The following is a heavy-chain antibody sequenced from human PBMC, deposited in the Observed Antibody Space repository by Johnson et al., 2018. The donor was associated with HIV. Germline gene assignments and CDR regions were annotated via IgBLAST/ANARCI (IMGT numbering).Heavy chain of an antibody. V-gene: IGHV3-64*01. Sequence: VQLVESGGGLVQPWGSLRLSCAASGFTFSSYAMHWVRQAPGKGLEYVSAISSNGGSTYYANSVKGRFTISRDNSKNTLYLQMGSLRAEDMAVYYCARELQLWFSAFDIWGQWTMVTVSS. CDR3: ARELQLWFSAFDI. J-gene: IGHJ3*02. CDR2: ISSNGGST. D-gene: IGHD5-18*01. CDR1: GFTFSSYA.